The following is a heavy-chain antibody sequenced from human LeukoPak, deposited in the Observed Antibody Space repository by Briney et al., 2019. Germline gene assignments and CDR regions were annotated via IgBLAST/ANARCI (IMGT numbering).Heavy chain of an antibody. CDR3: AREWSRFPRGYSNGYPDNYYYGMDV. D-gene: IGHD5-18*01. CDR2: IYYSGST. Sequence: SETLSLTCTVSGGSISSYYWSWVRQPPGKGLEWIGYIYYSGSTNYNPSLKSRVTISVDTSKNQFSLKLSSVTAADTAVYYCAREWSRFPRGYSNGYPDNYYYGMDVWGQGTTVTVSS. J-gene: IGHJ6*02. CDR1: GGSISSYY. V-gene: IGHV4-59*01.